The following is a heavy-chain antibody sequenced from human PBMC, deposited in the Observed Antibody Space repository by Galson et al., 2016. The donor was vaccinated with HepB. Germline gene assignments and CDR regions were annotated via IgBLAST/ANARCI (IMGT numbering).Heavy chain of an antibody. CDR3: TRDLHGDGPNPAVHRGDY. J-gene: IGHJ4*02. V-gene: IGHV3-53*01. D-gene: IGHD3-10*01. Sequence: SLRLSCAVSGFTLNTNNMTWVRQAPGKGLEWVSVIFGGGSTYYADSVAGRFIISKSDSQNIVHLQMKSLTADDTAVYYCTRDLHGDGPNPAVHRGDYWGQGTLVTVSS. CDR1: GFTLNTNN. CDR2: IFGGGST.